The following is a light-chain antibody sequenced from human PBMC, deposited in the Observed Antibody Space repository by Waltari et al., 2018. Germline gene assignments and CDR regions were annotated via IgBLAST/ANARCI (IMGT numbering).Light chain of an antibody. Sequence: DIVMTQTTLSLPVTPGEPASISCRSSQSLLHSNGNTYLYWYLQKPGQPPRLLIYRVSNRFSGVPDRFSGSGSGTDFTLKISRVEAEDVGIYYCMQALQTPYSFGQGTKVEIK. CDR2: RVS. V-gene: IGKV2-29*02. CDR1: QSLLHSNGNTY. J-gene: IGKJ2*03. CDR3: MQALQTPYS.